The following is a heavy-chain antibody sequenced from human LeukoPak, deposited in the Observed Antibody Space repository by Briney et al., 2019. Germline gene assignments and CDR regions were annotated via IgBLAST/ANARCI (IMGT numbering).Heavy chain of an antibody. D-gene: IGHD2-15*01. CDR2: IRGKPNNYAT. Sequence: GGSLRLSCAASGFTFSGSAIHWVRQASGKGLEWVGRIRGKPNNYATAYAASVKGRFTISRDDSKNTAYLQMNSLKTEDTAVYYCTRLADVVVVAANDYWGQGTLVTVSS. V-gene: IGHV3-73*01. CDR3: TRLADVVVVAANDY. J-gene: IGHJ4*02. CDR1: GFTFSGSA.